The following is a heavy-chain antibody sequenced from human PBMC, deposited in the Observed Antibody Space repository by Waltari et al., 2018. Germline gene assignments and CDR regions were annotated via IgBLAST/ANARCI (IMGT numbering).Heavy chain of an antibody. CDR1: SVPTSSGSYY. J-gene: IGHJ5*02. Sequence: QLHLQESGPELVKPSETLYLTCTVSSVPTSSGSYYWGWIPQPAGQGPEWIGNIYYSGRTYYNPSLESRVAISVDTSRNQFFLSLTSVTAADAAVYYCARAECSTSSCFFVSGFDPWGQGIHVTGSS. CDR2: IYYSGRT. CDR3: ARAECSTSSCFFVSGFDP. D-gene: IGHD6-6*01. V-gene: IGHV4-39*01.